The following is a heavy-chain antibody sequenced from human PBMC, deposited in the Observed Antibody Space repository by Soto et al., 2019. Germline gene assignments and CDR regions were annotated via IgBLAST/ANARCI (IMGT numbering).Heavy chain of an antibody. V-gene: IGHV3-7*02. D-gene: IGHD1-1*01. CDR3: ASVMDLGTRHW. CDR2: IKEDGSEK. CDR1: GFTFSNYW. J-gene: IGHJ4*02. Sequence: EVQLVESGGDLVQPGGSLRLSCAASGFTFSNYWMSWVRQAPGKGLEWVANIKEDGSEKNDVDSVKGRFTISRDNAKNTLYRQMNSRSVEDAAVYYWASVMDLGTRHWWGRGTLVTVSS.